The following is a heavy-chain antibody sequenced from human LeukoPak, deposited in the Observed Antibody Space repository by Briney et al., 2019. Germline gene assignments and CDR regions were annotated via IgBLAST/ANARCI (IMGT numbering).Heavy chain of an antibody. D-gene: IGHD6-13*01. CDR3: AREGGRAQQPRDFDY. V-gene: IGHV4-34*01. CDR1: GGSISSYY. CDR2: INHSGST. Sequence: PSETLSLTCTVSGGSISSYYWSWIRQPPGKGLEWIGEINHSGSTNYNPSLKSRVTISVDTSKNQFSLKLSSVTAADTAVYYCAREGGRAQQPRDFDYWGQGTLVTVSS. J-gene: IGHJ4*02.